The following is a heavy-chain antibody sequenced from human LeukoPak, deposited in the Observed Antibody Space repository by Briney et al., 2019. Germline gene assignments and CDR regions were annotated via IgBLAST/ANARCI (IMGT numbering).Heavy chain of an antibody. Sequence: SETLSLTCTVSGGSISSSSYYWGWIRQPPGKGLEWIGCIYYSRSTYYNPSLKSPVTISVDKSKNQFSLKLSCVTAADTAVYYCARDGPTGIVLRFLEWLLGYFDDWGQGSLVSVSS. V-gene: IGHV4-39*02. CDR1: GGSISSSSYY. D-gene: IGHD3-3*01. CDR3: ARDGPTGIVLRFLEWLLGYFDD. CDR2: IYYSRST. J-gene: IGHJ4*02.